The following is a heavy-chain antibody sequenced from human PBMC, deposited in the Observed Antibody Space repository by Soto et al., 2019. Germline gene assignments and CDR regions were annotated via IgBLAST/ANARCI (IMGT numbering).Heavy chain of an antibody. V-gene: IGHV1-69*01. CDR1: GGTFSSYA. CDR2: IIPIFGTA. D-gene: IGHD3-3*01. Sequence: KVSCKASGGTFSSYAISWVRQAPGQGLEWMGGIIPIFGTANYAQKFQGRVTITADESTSTAYMELSSLGSEDTAVYYCARAVTIFGVVIGPYYGMDVWGQGTTVTVSS. CDR3: ARAVTIFGVVIGPYYGMDV. J-gene: IGHJ6*02.